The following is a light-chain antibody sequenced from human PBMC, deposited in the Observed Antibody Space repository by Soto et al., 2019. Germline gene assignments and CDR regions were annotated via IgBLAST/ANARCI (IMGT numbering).Light chain of an antibody. CDR3: MQALLRVT. CDR2: LGS. V-gene: IGKV2-28*01. CDR1: QSLLHSNGYNY. J-gene: IGKJ5*01. Sequence: DIVMTQSPLSLPVTPGEPASISCRSSQSLLHSNGYNYLDWYLQKPGQSPQLLIYLGSNRASGVPDRFSGSGSGTDFTLKISRVEAEDVGVYYCMQALLRVTFGQGTRLEIK.